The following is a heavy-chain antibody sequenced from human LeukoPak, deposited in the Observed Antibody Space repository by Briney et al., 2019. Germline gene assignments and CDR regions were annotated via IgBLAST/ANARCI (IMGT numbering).Heavy chain of an antibody. CDR1: GFTFSSYG. CDR3: ARDGDRGYSFDY. Sequence: PGRSLRLSCAASGFTFSSYGMHWVRQAPGKGLEWVAVIWYDGSNKYYADSVKGRFTISRDNSKNTLYLQMNSLRAEDTAMYYCARDGDRGYSFDYWGQGTLVTVSS. J-gene: IGHJ4*02. V-gene: IGHV3-33*01. D-gene: IGHD5-18*01. CDR2: IWYDGSNK.